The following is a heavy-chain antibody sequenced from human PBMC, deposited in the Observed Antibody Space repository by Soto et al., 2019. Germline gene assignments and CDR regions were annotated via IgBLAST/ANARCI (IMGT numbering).Heavy chain of an antibody. Sequence: GESLTISCKGCGYSFTTYWLGWVRQVPGKGLEWMGIIYPGDSDTRYSPSFQGQVTISADKSISAAYLQWSSLKASDTAMYFCARRGGLVGSFDYWGRGTLVTVSS. CDR2: IYPGDSDT. J-gene: IGHJ4*02. CDR3: ARRGGLVGSFDY. D-gene: IGHD3-9*01. CDR1: GYSFTTYW. V-gene: IGHV5-51*01.